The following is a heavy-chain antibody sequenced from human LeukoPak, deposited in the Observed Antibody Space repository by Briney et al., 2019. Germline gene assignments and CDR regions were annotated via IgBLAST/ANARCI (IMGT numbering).Heavy chain of an antibody. J-gene: IGHJ6*03. Sequence: GGSLRLSCAASGFTFSSYWMSWVRQAPGKGLEWVADIKQDGSEKYYVDSVKGRFTISRDNAKNSLYLQMNSLRAEDTAVYYCARGTLISYYYMDVWGKGTTVTVSS. V-gene: IGHV3-7*01. CDR3: ARGTLISYYYMDV. CDR1: GFTFSSYW. CDR2: IKQDGSEK. D-gene: IGHD3-10*01.